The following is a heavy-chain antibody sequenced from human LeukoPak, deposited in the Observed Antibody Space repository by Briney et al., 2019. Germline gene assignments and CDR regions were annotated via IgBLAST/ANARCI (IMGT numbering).Heavy chain of an antibody. CDR2: IIPIFGTA. CDR3: ARDLHFYYYGMDV. V-gene: IGHV1-69*13. Sequence: SVKVSCKASGGTFISYAISWVRQAPGQGLEWMGGIIPIFGTANYAQKFQGRVTITADESTSTAYMELSSLRSEDTAVYYCARDLHFYYYGMDVWGQGTTVTVSS. CDR1: GGTFISYA. D-gene: IGHD3-3*02. J-gene: IGHJ6*02.